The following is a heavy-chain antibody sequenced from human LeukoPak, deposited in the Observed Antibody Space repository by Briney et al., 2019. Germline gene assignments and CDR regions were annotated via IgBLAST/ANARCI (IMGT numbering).Heavy chain of an antibody. Sequence: PGGSLRLSCAASGFTFSSYEMNWVRQAPGKGLEWVSYISSSGSTIYYADSVKGRFTISRDNAKNSLYLQMNSLRAEDTAVYYCARANYDSSGYYPLIYYWGQGTLVTVSS. D-gene: IGHD3-22*01. CDR1: GFTFSSYE. J-gene: IGHJ4*02. CDR3: ARANYDSSGYYPLIYY. CDR2: ISSSGSTI. V-gene: IGHV3-48*03.